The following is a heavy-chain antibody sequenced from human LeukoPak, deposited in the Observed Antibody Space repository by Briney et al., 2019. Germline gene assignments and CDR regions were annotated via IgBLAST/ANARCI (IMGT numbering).Heavy chain of an antibody. J-gene: IGHJ4*02. V-gene: IGHV3-7*01. Sequence: AGSLRLSCAASGFTFSSYRMSWVRQAPGKGLEWVANIKQDGSEKYYVDSVKGRFTISRDTAKNSLYLQMNSLRAEDTAVYYCASLIAVAWPFDYWGQGTLVTVSS. CDR3: ASLIAVAWPFDY. CDR2: IKQDGSEK. D-gene: IGHD6-19*01. CDR1: GFTFSSYR.